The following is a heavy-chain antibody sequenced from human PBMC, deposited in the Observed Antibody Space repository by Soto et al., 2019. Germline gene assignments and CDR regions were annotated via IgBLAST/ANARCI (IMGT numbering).Heavy chain of an antibody. CDR3: ARGRVTAIPDYFDY. CDR2: IYYSGST. D-gene: IGHD2-21*02. Sequence: PSETLSLTCTVSGGSISSGDYYWSWIRQPPGKGLEWIGYIYYSGSTYYHPSLKSRVTISVDTSKNQFSLKLSSVTAADTAVYYCARGRVTAIPDYFDYWGQGTLVTVSS. CDR1: GGSISSGDYY. V-gene: IGHV4-30-4*01. J-gene: IGHJ4*02.